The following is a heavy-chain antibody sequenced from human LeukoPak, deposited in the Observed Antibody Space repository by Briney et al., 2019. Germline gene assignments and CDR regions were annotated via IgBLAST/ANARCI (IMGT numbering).Heavy chain of an antibody. Sequence: PGGSLRLSCTASGFIFSNYAMHWVRQAPGKGLEWVSGISWNSGSIGYADSVKGRFTISRDNAKNSLYLQMNSLRAEDTALYYCAKDIMGETTVTTSFDYWGQGTLVTVSS. J-gene: IGHJ4*02. V-gene: IGHV3-9*01. CDR3: AKDIMGETTVTTSFDY. CDR1: GFIFSNYA. D-gene: IGHD4-17*01. CDR2: ISWNSGSI.